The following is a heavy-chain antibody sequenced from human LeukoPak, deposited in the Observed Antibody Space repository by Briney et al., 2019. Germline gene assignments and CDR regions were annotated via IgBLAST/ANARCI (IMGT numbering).Heavy chain of an antibody. Sequence: GESLKISCKATGYSFKSYWIGWVRQMPGKGLEWMGIIYPGDSDTRYSPSFQGQVTFSADKSISTAYLQWSSLKASDTAMYYCARPLGRDGMDAWGQGTAVNVSS. V-gene: IGHV5-51*01. CDR2: IYPGDSDT. D-gene: IGHD1-26*01. CDR1: GYSFKSYW. CDR3: ARPLGRDGMDA. J-gene: IGHJ6*02.